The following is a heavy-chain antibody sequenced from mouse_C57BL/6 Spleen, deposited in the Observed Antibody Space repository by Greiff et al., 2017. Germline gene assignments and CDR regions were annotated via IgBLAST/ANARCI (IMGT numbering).Heavy chain of an antibody. Sequence: EVQLQQSGTVLARPGASVKMSCKTSGYTFTSYWMHWVKQRPGQGLEWIGAIYPGNSDTSYNQKFKGKAKLTAVTSASTAYMELSSLTNEDSAVYYCTRPYPHYYGSSPWYFDVWGTGTTVTVSS. CDR2: IYPGNSDT. D-gene: IGHD1-1*01. CDR1: GYTFTSYW. V-gene: IGHV1-5*01. J-gene: IGHJ1*03. CDR3: TRPYPHYYGSSPWYFDV.